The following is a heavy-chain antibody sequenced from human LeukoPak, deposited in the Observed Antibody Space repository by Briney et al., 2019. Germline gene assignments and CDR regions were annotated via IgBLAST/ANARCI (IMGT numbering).Heavy chain of an antibody. CDR2: ITTSGTNE. V-gene: IGHV3-48*03. Sequence: GGSLRLSCAASGFTFSSYEMNWVRQAPGKGLEWVAYITTSGTNEYYADSVKGRFTISRDNAKNSLYLQMNSLRAEDTAVYYCARVSLHCSSTSCYYHYYMDVWGKGTTVTISS. CDR3: ARVSLHCSSTSCYYHYYMDV. D-gene: IGHD2-2*01. CDR1: GFTFSSYE. J-gene: IGHJ6*03.